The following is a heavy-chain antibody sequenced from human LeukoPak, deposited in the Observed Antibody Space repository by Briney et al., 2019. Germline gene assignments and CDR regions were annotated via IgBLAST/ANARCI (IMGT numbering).Heavy chain of an antibody. J-gene: IGHJ4*02. Sequence: GGSLRLSCAASGFTFSSYSMNWVRQAPGKGLEWVSSISSSSSYIYYADSVKGRFTISRDNDKNSLYLQMNSLRAEDAAVYYCASGRQLGYWGQGTLVTVSS. CDR2: ISSSSSYI. V-gene: IGHV3-21*01. D-gene: IGHD6-13*01. CDR3: ASGRQLGY. CDR1: GFTFSSYS.